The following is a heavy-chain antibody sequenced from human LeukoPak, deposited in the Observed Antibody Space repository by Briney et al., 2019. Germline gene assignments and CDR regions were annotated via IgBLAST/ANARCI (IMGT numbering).Heavy chain of an antibody. V-gene: IGHV3-9*01. D-gene: IGHD5-12*01. Sequence: PGGSLRLSCAASGFRFDDYAIHWFRQAPGKGLEWVSGISWNSGSIGYADPVKGRFTISRDNAKNSLYLQMNSPRVEDTALYYCAKADVNGYDIAYFDYWGQGTLVTVSS. CDR3: AKADVNGYDIAYFDY. J-gene: IGHJ4*02. CDR2: ISWNSGSI. CDR1: GFRFDDYA.